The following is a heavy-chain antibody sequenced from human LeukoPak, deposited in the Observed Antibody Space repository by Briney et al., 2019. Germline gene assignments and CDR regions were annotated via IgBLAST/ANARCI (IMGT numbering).Heavy chain of an antibody. CDR3: ARDGKTAAGNYFDY. CDR1: GYTFTSYY. D-gene: IGHD6-13*01. J-gene: IGHJ4*02. CDR2: MNPSGGVT. Sequence: ASVKVSCKASGYTFTSYYIHWVRQAPGQGLEWMGIMNPSGGVTIYAQKFQRRVTMTRDKPTSTVYMELRRLTSEDTAVYYCARDGKTAAGNYFDYWGQGTLVTVSS. V-gene: IGHV1-46*01.